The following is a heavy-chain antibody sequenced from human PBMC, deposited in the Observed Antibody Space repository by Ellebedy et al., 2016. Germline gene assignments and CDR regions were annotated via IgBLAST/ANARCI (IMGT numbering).Heavy chain of an antibody. V-gene: IGHV4-39*01. J-gene: IGHJ3*02. D-gene: IGHD2-8*01. CDR2: IYYSGST. CDR1: GGYISSSSYY. Sequence: SETLSLTCTVSGGYISSSSYYWGWIRQPPGKGLEWIGSIYYSGSTYYNPSLKSRVTISVDTSKNQFSLKLSSVTAADTAVYYCARGYCTNGVCSPFDAFDIWGQGTMVTVSS. CDR3: ARGYCTNGVCSPFDAFDI.